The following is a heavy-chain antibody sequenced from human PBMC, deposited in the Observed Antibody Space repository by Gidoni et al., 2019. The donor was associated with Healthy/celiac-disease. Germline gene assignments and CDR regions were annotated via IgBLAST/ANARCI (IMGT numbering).Heavy chain of an antibody. CDR2: ISYDGSNK. J-gene: IGHJ4*02. D-gene: IGHD3-22*01. V-gene: IGHV3-30*04. CDR1: GFTFSSYA. CDR3: ARVIYDSSGYYSDY. Sequence: QVQLVESGGGVVQPGRSLRLSCAASGFTFSSYAMHWVRQAPGKGLEWLAVISYDGSNKYYADSVKGRFTISRDNSKNTLYLQMNSLRAEDTAVYYCARVIYDSSGYYSDYWGQGTLVTVSS.